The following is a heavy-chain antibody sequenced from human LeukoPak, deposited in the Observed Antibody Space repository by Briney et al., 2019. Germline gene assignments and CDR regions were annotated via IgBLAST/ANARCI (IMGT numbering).Heavy chain of an antibody. J-gene: IGHJ4*02. CDR2: INHSGST. D-gene: IGHD5-18*01. V-gene: IGHV4-34*01. CDR3: ARGTDTAMVYFDY. CDR1: GGSFSGYY. Sequence: PSETLSLTCAVYGGSFSGYYWSWIRQPPEKGLEWIGEINHSGSTNYNPSLKSRVTISVDTSKNQFSLKLSSVTAADTAVYYCARGTDTAMVYFDYWGQGTLVTVSS.